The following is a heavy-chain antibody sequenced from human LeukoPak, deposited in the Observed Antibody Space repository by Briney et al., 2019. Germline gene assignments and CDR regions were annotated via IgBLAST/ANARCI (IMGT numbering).Heavy chain of an antibody. D-gene: IGHD3-10*01. Sequence: GGSLRLSCAASGFTFNSYWMSWVRQAPGKGLEWVAKMKQDGSEKYYVDSVKGGFTISRDNAKNSLYLQMNSLRAEDTAVYYCARDLWIYFGSGDFGFWGQGTLVTVSS. CDR3: ARDLWIYFGSGDFGF. CDR1: GFTFNSYW. V-gene: IGHV3-7*01. J-gene: IGHJ4*02. CDR2: MKQDGSEK.